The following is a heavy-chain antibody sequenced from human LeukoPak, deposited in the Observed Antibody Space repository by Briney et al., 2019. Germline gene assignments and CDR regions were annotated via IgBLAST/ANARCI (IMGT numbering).Heavy chain of an antibody. J-gene: IGHJ4*02. Sequence: GGSLRLSCAVSGFIVSSNYMTWVRQAPGKGLEWVSAISGSGGRTYYADSVKGRFTISRDNSKNTLYLQMNSLRAEDTAVYHCATTQPGGSYRDLTYWGQGALVTVSS. V-gene: IGHV3-23*01. CDR3: ATTQPGGSYRDLTY. D-gene: IGHD3-16*01. CDR2: ISGSGGRT. CDR1: GFIVSSNY.